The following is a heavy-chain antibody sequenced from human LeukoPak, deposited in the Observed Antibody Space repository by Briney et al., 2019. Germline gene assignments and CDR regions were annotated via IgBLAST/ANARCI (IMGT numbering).Heavy chain of an antibody. Sequence: GASVKVSCKASGYTFTSYGISRVRQAPGQGLEWMGWISAYNGNTNYAQKLQGRVTMTTDTSTSTAYMELRSLRSDDTAVYYCARDHSSSWYPGNWFDPWGQGTLVTVSS. CDR2: ISAYNGNT. J-gene: IGHJ5*02. CDR1: GYTFTSYG. V-gene: IGHV1-18*01. D-gene: IGHD6-13*01. CDR3: ARDHSSSWYPGNWFDP.